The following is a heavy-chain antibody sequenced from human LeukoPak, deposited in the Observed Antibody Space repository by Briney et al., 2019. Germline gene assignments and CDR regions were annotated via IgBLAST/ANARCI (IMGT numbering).Heavy chain of an antibody. J-gene: IGHJ4*02. CDR2: INSDGSST. CDR3: ASIGIAVADTFDN. Sequence: PGGSLRLSCAASGCTFSSYWMHWVRQAPGKGLVWVSRINSDGSSTRYADSVKGRFTISRDNAKNTLYLQMNSLRAEDTAVYYCASIGIAVADTFDNWGQGTLVTVSS. CDR1: GCTFSSYW. D-gene: IGHD6-19*01. V-gene: IGHV3-74*01.